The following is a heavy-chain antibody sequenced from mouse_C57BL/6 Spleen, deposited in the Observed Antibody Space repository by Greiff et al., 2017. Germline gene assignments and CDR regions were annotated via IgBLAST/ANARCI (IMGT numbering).Heavy chain of an antibody. CDR1: GYTFTDYY. V-gene: IGHV1-19*01. CDR3: ARGPIYYGNYDDY. CDR2: INPYNGGT. Sequence: VQLQQSGPVLVKPGASVKMSCKASGYTFTDYYMNWVKQSHGKSLEWIGVINPYNGGTSYNQKFKGKATLTVDKSSSTAYMELNSLTSEDSAVYYCARGPIYYGNYDDYGGQGTTLTVSS. J-gene: IGHJ2*01. D-gene: IGHD2-1*01.